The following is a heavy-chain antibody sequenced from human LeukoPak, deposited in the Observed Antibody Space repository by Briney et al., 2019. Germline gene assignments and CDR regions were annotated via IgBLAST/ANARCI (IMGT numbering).Heavy chain of an antibody. D-gene: IGHD3-10*01. J-gene: IGHJ6*02. V-gene: IGHV1-3*01. CDR3: ARVFSSRWGGYGSDGYGMDV. Sequence: ASVKVSCKASGYTFTSYAMHWVRQAPGQRLEWMGWINAGNGNTKYSQKFQGRVTITRDTSASTAYMELSSLRSEDTAVYYCARVFSSRWGGYGSDGYGMDVWGQGTTVTVSS. CDR2: INAGNGNT. CDR1: GYTFTSYA.